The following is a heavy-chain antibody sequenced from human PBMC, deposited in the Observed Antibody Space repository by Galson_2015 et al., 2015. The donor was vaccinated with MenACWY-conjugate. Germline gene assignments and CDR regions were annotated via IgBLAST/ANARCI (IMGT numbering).Heavy chain of an antibody. D-gene: IGHD2-2*02. Sequence: SLRLSCAASGFTFSSYAMSWVRQAPGRGLEWVSTVSGSGGSTYYADSVKGRFTISRDNSKNTLYLQMNSLRAEDTAVYFCAKVPASIKRIYFDYWSQGTLVTVSS. J-gene: IGHJ4*02. CDR2: VSGSGGST. V-gene: IGHV3-23*01. CDR1: GFTFSSYA. CDR3: AKVPASIKRIYFDY.